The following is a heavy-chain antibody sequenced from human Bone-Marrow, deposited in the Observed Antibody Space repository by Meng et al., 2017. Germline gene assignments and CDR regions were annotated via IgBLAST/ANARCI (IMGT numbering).Heavy chain of an antibody. CDR2: IYYSGST. D-gene: IGHD4-23*01. V-gene: IGHV4-39*07. CDR3: ARGFRGWVSHYGGNSVLNWFDP. CDR1: GGSISSSSYY. Sequence: SETLSLTCTVSGGSISSSSYYWGWIRQPPGKGLEWIGSIYYSGSTYYNPSLKSRVTISVDTSKNQFSLKLSSVTAADTAVYYCARGFRGWVSHYGGNSVLNWFDPWGQGTLVTVSS. J-gene: IGHJ5*02.